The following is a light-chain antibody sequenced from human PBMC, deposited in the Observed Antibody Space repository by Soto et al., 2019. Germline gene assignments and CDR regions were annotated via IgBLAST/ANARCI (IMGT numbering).Light chain of an antibody. CDR1: QTISKW. Sequence: DIQMTQSPSTLSASVGDRVTITFRASQTISKWLAWYQQKPGKAPNLLIYDGSTLESGVPSRFSGSGSGTEFTLTISSLQPDDFATYYCQQYNTFWTFGPGTKVDIK. V-gene: IGKV1-5*01. CDR2: DGS. J-gene: IGKJ1*01. CDR3: QQYNTFWT.